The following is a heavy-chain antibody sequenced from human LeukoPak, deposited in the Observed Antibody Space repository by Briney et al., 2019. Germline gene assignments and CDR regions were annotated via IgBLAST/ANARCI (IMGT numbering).Heavy chain of an antibody. J-gene: IGHJ4*02. CDR2: TSSSSSNI. CDR3: ARLSPVAISPYFDY. D-gene: IGHD2-21*01. V-gene: IGHV3-48*01. CDR1: GFTFSSYS. Sequence: PGGSLRLSCAASGFTFSSYSMKWVRQAPGRGLECVSYTSSSSSNIYYADSVKGRFTISRDNAKNSLYLQMNSLRAEDTAVYYCARLSPVAISPYFDYWGQGTLVTVSS.